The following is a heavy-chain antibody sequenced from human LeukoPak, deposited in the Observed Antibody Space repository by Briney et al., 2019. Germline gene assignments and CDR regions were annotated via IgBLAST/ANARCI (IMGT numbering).Heavy chain of an antibody. J-gene: IGHJ5*02. CDR3: ARGGHSSSWYRWFDP. V-gene: IGHV1-69*13. D-gene: IGHD6-13*01. Sequence: GASVKVSCKASGGTFSSYAISWVRQAPGQGLEWMGGIIPIFGTANYAQKFQGRVTITADESTSTAYTELSSLRSEDTAVYYCARGGHSSSWYRWFDPWGQGTLVTVSS. CDR2: IIPIFGTA. CDR1: GGTFSSYA.